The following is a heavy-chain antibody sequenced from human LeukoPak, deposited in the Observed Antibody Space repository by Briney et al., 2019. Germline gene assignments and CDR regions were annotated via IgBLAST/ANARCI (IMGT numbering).Heavy chain of an antibody. CDR1: GGSISGYY. V-gene: IGHV4-34*01. D-gene: IGHD6-6*01. CDR2: INHSGST. CDR3: ARAEAARLAY. J-gene: IGHJ4*02. Sequence: SETLSLTCTVSGGSISGYYWSWIRQPPGKGLEWIGEINHSGSTNYNPSLKSRVTISVDTSKNQFSLKLSSVTAADTAVYYCARAEAARLAYWGQGTLVTVSS.